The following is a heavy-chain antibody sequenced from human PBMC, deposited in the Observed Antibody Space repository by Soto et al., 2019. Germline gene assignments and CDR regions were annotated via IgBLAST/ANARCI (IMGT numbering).Heavy chain of an antibody. CDR3: ARVAYDAFDS. J-gene: IGHJ3*02. D-gene: IGHD3-16*01. CDR2: ISSSRSYT. Sequence: QVQLVESGGGLVKPGGSLRLSCAASGFTFSDYYMNWIRQAPGKGLEWVSYISSSRSYTNYADSVKGRFTISRDNAKKSLYLQMNSLRAEDTAVYYCARVAYDAFDSWGQGTMVTVSS. V-gene: IGHV3-11*05. CDR1: GFTFSDYY.